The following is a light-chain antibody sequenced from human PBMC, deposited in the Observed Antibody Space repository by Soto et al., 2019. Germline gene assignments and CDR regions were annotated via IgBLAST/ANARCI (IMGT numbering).Light chain of an antibody. CDR2: DAS. Sequence: IVLTQSPATLSLSPGERVTLSCRASQSVGRYIAWYQHKPGQAPRLLIYDASNRATGIPARFSGSGSGTDFTLTISSLEVEDFADYYCQQRSNWLTFGEGTKVGVK. CDR1: QSVGRY. V-gene: IGKV3-11*01. CDR3: QQRSNWLT. J-gene: IGKJ4*01.